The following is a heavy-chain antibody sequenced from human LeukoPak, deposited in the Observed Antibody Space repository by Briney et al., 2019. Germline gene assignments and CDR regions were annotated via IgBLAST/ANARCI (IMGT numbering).Heavy chain of an antibody. CDR3: ASGIVGAKGFDY. Sequence: GGSLRLSCAASGFTFDDYAMHWVRQAPGKGLEWVSLISWDGGSTYYADSVKGRFTISRDNAKNSLYLQMNSLRAEDTAVYYCASGIVGAKGFDYWGQGTLVTVSS. CDR1: GFTFDDYA. J-gene: IGHJ4*02. CDR2: ISWDGGST. D-gene: IGHD1-26*01. V-gene: IGHV3-43D*03.